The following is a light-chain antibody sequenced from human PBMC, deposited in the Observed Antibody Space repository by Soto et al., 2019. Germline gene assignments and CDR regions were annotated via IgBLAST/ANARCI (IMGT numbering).Light chain of an antibody. CDR2: SAS. Sequence: DFQMTQSPSSLSASVGDRVTITCRASQAIRNNLAWYQQKPGKLPQLLIYSASTLQSGDPSRFSGSGSGTDLTLTIIRLQPEDGGTYCCQKCDAALFTFGPGTTVDIK. CDR1: QAIRNN. V-gene: IGKV1-27*01. CDR3: QKCDAALFT. J-gene: IGKJ3*01.